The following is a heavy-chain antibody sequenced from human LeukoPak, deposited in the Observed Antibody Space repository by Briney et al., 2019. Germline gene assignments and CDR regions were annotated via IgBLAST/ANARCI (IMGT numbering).Heavy chain of an antibody. CDR1: GSTFSSYE. CDR3: ARESIAVAGAPFDY. D-gene: IGHD6-19*01. V-gene: IGHV3-48*03. CDR2: ISSGSTI. Sequence: GGSLRLSCAASGSTFSSYEMNWVRQAPGKGLEWVSYISSGSTIYDADSVKGRFTISRDNAKNSLYLQMNSLRAEDTAVYYCARESIAVAGAPFDYWGQGTLVTVSS. J-gene: IGHJ4*02.